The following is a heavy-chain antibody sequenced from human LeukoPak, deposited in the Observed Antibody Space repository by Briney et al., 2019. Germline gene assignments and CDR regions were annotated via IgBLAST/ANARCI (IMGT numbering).Heavy chain of an antibody. CDR1: GGTISNSNYY. V-gene: IGHV4-39*07. D-gene: IGHD2-15*01. CDR3: ARVINCSGGSCYYYYMDV. Sequence: SETLSLTCTVTGGTISNSNYYWGWIRQPPGKGLEWIGNIYHSGSSYYNPSLKSRVTISVETSKNQFSLRLSSVTAADTAVYYCARVINCSGGSCYYYYMDVWGKGTTVTVSS. J-gene: IGHJ6*03. CDR2: IYHSGSS.